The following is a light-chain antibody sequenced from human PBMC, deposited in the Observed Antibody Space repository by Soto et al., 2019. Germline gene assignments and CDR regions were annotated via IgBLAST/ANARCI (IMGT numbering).Light chain of an antibody. V-gene: IGKV1-39*01. CDR3: QQSYSAPRT. J-gene: IGKJ1*01. CDR1: QSISGY. Sequence: DIQMTQSPSFLSASVGDRVTITCRASQSISGYLNWYQQKPGKAPSLLIYTASNLQSGVPSRFSGSGPGTDFTLTISSLQPEDFATYYCQQSYSAPRTFGQGTKVEVK. CDR2: TAS.